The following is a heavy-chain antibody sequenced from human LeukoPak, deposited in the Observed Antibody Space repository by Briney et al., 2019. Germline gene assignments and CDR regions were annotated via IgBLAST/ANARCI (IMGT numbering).Heavy chain of an antibody. CDR1: GGSISTYY. J-gene: IGHJ4*02. Sequence: PSETLSLTCTVSGGSISTYYWSWIRQPPGNGLEWIGYVYYSGSTNYNPSLKSRVTISLDTSKNQFSLKLSYVTAADTAVYYCARRKLERGEIDCWGQGTLVTVSS. D-gene: IGHD1-1*01. CDR3: ARRKLERGEIDC. V-gene: IGHV4-59*12. CDR2: VYYSGST.